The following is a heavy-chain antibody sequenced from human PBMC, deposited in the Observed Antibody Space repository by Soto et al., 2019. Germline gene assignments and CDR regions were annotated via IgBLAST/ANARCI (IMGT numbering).Heavy chain of an antibody. CDR1: GGTFSSYA. Sequence: SVKVSCKASGGTFSSYAISWVRQAPGQGLEWMGGIIPIFGTANYAQKFQGRVTITADESTSTAYMELSSLRSEDTAVYYCASPLVSGSDFTSFQHWGQGTLVTVSS. D-gene: IGHD3-10*01. CDR3: ASPLVSGSDFTSFQH. J-gene: IGHJ1*01. V-gene: IGHV1-69*13. CDR2: IIPIFGTA.